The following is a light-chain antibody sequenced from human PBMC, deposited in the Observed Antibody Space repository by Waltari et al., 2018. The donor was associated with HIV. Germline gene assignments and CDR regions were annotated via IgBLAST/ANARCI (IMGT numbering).Light chain of an antibody. CDR1: QTIDTS. J-gene: IGKJ5*01. CDR3: QQTYTTPHT. CDR2: GAS. Sequence: DIQMTQSPSSLSASVGGRVTIPCRASQTIDTSFNWYAQTSGQAPKLLLFGASNLKGGVPSRFSGSGSGTDFTLAVTDLQPEDFGTYYCQQTYTTPHTFGQGTRVGMK. V-gene: IGKV1-39*01.